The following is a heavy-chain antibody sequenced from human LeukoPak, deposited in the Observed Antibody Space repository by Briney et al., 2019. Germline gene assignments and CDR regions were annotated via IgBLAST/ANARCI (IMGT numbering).Heavy chain of an antibody. CDR2: IYYSGST. CDR1: GVSISSYY. Sequence: SETLSLTCTVSGVSISSYYWSWIRQPPGKGLEWIGYIYYSGSTNYNPSLKSRVTVSVDTSKNQFSLKLSSVTAADTAVYYCARDNWNYGSSMDVWGQGTTVTVSS. J-gene: IGHJ6*02. D-gene: IGHD1-7*01. V-gene: IGHV4-59*01. CDR3: ARDNWNYGSSMDV.